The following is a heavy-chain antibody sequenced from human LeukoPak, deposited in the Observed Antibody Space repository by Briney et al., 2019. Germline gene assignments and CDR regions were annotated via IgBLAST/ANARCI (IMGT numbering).Heavy chain of an antibody. J-gene: IGHJ4*02. Sequence: QAGGSLRLSCAASGFTFSSYGMPWVRQAPGKGLEWVAVISYNGSNKYYADSVKGRFTISRDNSKNTLYLQMNSLRAEDTAVYYCARDVRRDYDILTGLSRWGQGTLVTVSS. CDR3: ARDVRRDYDILTGLSR. V-gene: IGHV3-30*03. CDR2: ISYNGSNK. D-gene: IGHD3-9*01. CDR1: GFTFSSYG.